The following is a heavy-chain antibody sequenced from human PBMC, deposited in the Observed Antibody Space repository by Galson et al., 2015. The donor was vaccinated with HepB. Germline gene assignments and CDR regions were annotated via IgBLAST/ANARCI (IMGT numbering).Heavy chain of an antibody. CDR3: ARGDDSSGYSPLDY. J-gene: IGHJ4*02. CDR1: GFTFSSYS. V-gene: IGHV3-21*01. D-gene: IGHD3-22*01. CDR2: ISSSSSYI. Sequence: SLRLSCAASGFTFSSYSMNWVRQAPGKGLEWVSSISSSSSYIYYADSVKGRFTISRDNAKNSLYLQMNSLRAEDTAVYYCARGDDSSGYSPLDYWGQGTLVTVSS.